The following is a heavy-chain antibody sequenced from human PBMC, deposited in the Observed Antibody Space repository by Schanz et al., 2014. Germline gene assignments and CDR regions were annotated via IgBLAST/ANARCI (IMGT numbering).Heavy chain of an antibody. CDR1: GYTFTSYY. J-gene: IGHJ4*02. D-gene: IGHD6-13*01. V-gene: IGHV1-46*03. Sequence: QVQLVQSGAEVKKPGASVKVSCKASGYTFTSYYMHWVRQAPGQGREWMGIINPSGGSTSYAQKFQGRVTMTRDTSTSTVYMELSSLRSEDTAVYYCARDGEAAAGCDYWGQGTLVTVSS. CDR2: INPSGGST. CDR3: ARDGEAAAGCDY.